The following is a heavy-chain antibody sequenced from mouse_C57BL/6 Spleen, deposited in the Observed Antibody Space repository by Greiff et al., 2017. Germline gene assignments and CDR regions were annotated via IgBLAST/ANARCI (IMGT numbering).Heavy chain of an antibody. D-gene: IGHD2-2*01. CDR3: ARQRVNGFAY. Sequence: EVKLVEPGGDLVKPGGSLKLSCAASGFTFSSYGMSWVRQTPDKRLEWVATISSGGSYTYYPDSVKGRFTISRDNAKNTLYLQMSSLNSEDTAMYYCARQRVNGFAYWGQGTLVTVSA. V-gene: IGHV5-6*01. CDR2: ISSGGSYT. J-gene: IGHJ3*01. CDR1: GFTFSSYG.